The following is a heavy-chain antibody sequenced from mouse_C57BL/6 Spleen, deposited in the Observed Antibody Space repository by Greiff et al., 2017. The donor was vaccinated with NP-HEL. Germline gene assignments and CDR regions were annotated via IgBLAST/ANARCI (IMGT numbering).Heavy chain of an antibody. CDR1: GFTFTSYS. Sequence: DVQLVESGGGLVKPGGSLKLSCAASGFTFTSYSLSWVRQTPAKSLEWVATISDGGSYTYYPDNVKGRFTISRDNAKNNLYLHMSHLKSEDTAMYCYARGGLRQYFDVWGTGTTVTVSS. CDR2: ISDGGSYT. D-gene: IGHD2-2*01. J-gene: IGHJ1*03. V-gene: IGHV5-4*01. CDR3: ARGGLRQYFDV.